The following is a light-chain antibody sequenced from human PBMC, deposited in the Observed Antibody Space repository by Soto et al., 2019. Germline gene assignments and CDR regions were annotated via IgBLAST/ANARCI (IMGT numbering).Light chain of an antibody. V-gene: IGKV3-20*01. Sequence: EIVWTQSPKTLSLSPGERVTLSCRASQSVGSYLAWYQQRPGQAPRLLIYDTSIRATDIPARFSGSGSGTDFTLTISRLEPEDFAVYFCQRYGSSPSTFGQGTKVDIK. CDR2: DTS. CDR1: QSVGSY. CDR3: QRYGSSPST. J-gene: IGKJ1*01.